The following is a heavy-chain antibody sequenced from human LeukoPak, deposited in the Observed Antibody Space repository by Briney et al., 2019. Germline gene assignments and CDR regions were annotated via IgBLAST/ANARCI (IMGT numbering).Heavy chain of an antibody. CDR3: TFLLVAGPYYMDV. J-gene: IGHJ6*03. V-gene: IGHV3-15*01. Sequence: GGSLRLSCAASGFTFSNAWMSWVRQAPGKGLEWVGRIKSKTDGGTTDYAAPVKGRFTISRDDSKNTLYLQMNSLKTEDTAVYYCTFLLVAGPYYMDVWGKGTTVTVSS. D-gene: IGHD2/OR15-2a*01. CDR2: IKSKTDGGTT. CDR1: GFTFSNAW.